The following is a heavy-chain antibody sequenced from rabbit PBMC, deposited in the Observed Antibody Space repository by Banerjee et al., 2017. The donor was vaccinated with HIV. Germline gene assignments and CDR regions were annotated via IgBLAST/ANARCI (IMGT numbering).Heavy chain of an antibody. V-gene: IGHV1S40*01. CDR3: ARDGAASYNGYGNGFNL. CDR1: GFTISSSYY. D-gene: IGHD7-1*01. CDR2: IVTGDGST. Sequence: QSLEESGGDLVKPGASLTLTCTASGFTISSSYYMCWVRQAPGKGLEWIGCIVTGDGSTYYASWAKGRFTISKTSSTTVSLQMTSLTAADTATYFCARDGAASYNGYGNGFNLWGPGTLVTVS. J-gene: IGHJ4*01.